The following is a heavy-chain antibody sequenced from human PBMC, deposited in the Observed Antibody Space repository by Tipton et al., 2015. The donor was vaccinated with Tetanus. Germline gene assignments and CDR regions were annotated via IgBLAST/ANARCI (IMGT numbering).Heavy chain of an antibody. J-gene: IGHJ5*02. D-gene: IGHD3-16*02. CDR3: ARPPLSPISSAGLGELSGGNWFDP. V-gene: IGHV3-23*01. Sequence: SLRLSCAGTPSTFSGYAMSWVRQAPGQGLEWVSSVSAVGDTTNYAASVKGRFTISRDNSKYTLYLQMNSLRAEDTAVYYCARPPLSPISSAGLGELSGGNWFDPWGQGTLVTVSS. CDR1: PSTFSGYA. CDR2: VSAVGDTT.